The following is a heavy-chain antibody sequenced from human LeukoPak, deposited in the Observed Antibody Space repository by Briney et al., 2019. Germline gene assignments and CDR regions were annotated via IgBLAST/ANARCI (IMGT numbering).Heavy chain of an antibody. J-gene: IGHJ4*02. Sequence: GGSLRLSCAASGFTFSSYAMHWVRQAPGKGLEWVAVISYDGSNKYYADSVKGRFTISRDNSKNTLYLQMNSLRAEDTAVYYCARVSDCGGDCYPGLFDYWGQGTLVTVSS. V-gene: IGHV3-30-3*01. D-gene: IGHD2-21*01. CDR2: ISYDGSNK. CDR3: ARVSDCGGDCYPGLFDY. CDR1: GFTFSSYA.